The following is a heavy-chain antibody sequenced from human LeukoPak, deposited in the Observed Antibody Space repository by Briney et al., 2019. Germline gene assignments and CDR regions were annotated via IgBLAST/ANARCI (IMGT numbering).Heavy chain of an antibody. V-gene: IGHV5-51*01. CDR1: RYSFTSYW. CDR3: ARGSMVRGVITPTGDY. Sequence: GESLKISCKGSRYSFTSYWIGWVRQMPGKGLEWMGIIYPGDSDTRYSPSFQGQVTISADKSISTAYLQWSSLKASDTAMYYCARGSMVRGVITPTGDYWGQGTLVTVSS. D-gene: IGHD3-10*01. CDR2: IYPGDSDT. J-gene: IGHJ4*02.